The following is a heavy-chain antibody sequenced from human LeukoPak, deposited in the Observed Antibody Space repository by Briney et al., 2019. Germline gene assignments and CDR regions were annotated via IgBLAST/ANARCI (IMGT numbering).Heavy chain of an antibody. CDR1: GYTFTGYY. V-gene: IGHV1-2*02. D-gene: IGHD2-2*01. Sequence: ASVKVSCKASGYTFTGYYMHWVRQAPGQGLEWMGWINPNSGGTNYAQKLQGRVTMTTDTSTSTAYMELRSLRSDDTAVYYCAIQLKDIDRDDYWGQGTLVTVSS. CDR3: AIQLKDIDRDDY. CDR2: INPNSGGT. J-gene: IGHJ4*02.